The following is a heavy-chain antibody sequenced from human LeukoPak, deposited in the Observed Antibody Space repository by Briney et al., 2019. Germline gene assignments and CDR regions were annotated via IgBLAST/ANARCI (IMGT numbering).Heavy chain of an antibody. D-gene: IGHD2-15*01. Sequence: GGSLRPSCAASGFTFSSYAMSWVRQAPGKGLEWVSAISGSGGSTYYADSVKGRFTISRDNSKNTLYLQMNSLRAEDTAVYYCAKDLSGGSCSNWFDPWGQGTLVTVSS. J-gene: IGHJ5*02. CDR2: ISGSGGST. V-gene: IGHV3-23*01. CDR3: AKDLSGGSCSNWFDP. CDR1: GFTFSSYA.